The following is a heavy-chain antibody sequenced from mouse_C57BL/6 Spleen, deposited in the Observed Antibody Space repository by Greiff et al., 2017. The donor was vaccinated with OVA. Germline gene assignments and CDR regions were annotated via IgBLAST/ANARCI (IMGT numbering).Heavy chain of an antibody. CDR1: GYTFTSYW. Sequence: VKLQQPGAELVKPGASVKLSCKASGYTFTSYWMHWVKQRPGQGLEWIGMIHPNSGSTNYNEKFKSKATLTVDKSSSTAYMQLSSLTSEDSAVYYCARESGSSYGYFDVWGTGTTVTVSS. CDR3: ARESGSSYGYFDV. CDR2: IHPNSGST. D-gene: IGHD1-1*01. J-gene: IGHJ1*03. V-gene: IGHV1-64*01.